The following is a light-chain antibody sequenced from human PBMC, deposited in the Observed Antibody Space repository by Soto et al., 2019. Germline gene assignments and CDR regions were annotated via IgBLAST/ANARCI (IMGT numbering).Light chain of an antibody. Sequence: DIQMTQSPSTLSASVGDRVTITCRASQSISSWLAWYQQKPGKAPNLLIYAGSSLQSGVPSRFSGSGSGTEFTLTISSLQPEDFATYYCQQANSSPLTFGGGTKVDIK. J-gene: IGKJ4*01. V-gene: IGKV1-12*01. CDR2: AGS. CDR1: QSISSW. CDR3: QQANSSPLT.